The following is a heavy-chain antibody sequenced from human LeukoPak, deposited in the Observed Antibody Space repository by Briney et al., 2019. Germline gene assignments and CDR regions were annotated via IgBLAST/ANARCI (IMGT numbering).Heavy chain of an antibody. CDR3: ARDALRGKRYSNDLNWFDS. V-gene: IGHV4-39*07. CDR1: IGSISSDQPY. Sequence: SETLSLTCIVSIGSISSDQPYWGWIRQPPGKGLEWRGTIYYRGSTYMNASLRGRVPLPVYTSKNQYSLRLNSVTAADTAVYFCARDALRGKRYSNDLNWFDSWGQGILVTVSS. D-gene: IGHD2-21*01. CDR2: IYYRGST. J-gene: IGHJ5*01.